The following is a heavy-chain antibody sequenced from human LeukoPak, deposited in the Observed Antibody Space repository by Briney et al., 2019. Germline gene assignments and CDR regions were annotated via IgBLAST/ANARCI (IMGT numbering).Heavy chain of an antibody. Sequence: SETLSLTCTVSGASISSYYWSWIRQPAGKGLEWIGRIHTTGSTNYNPSLKSRVTMSVDMSKNQFSLKLSSVTAADTAVYYCARGDGYKLDYWGQGTLVTVSS. D-gene: IGHD5-24*01. CDR3: ARGDGYKLDY. CDR2: IHTTGST. J-gene: IGHJ4*02. CDR1: GASISSYY. V-gene: IGHV4-4*07.